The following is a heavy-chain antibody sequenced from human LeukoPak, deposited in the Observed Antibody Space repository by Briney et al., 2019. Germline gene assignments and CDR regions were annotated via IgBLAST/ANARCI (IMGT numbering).Heavy chain of an antibody. D-gene: IGHD6-6*01. CDR1: GFTFSSYA. CDR3: ANLYSSSSYYYYGMDV. J-gene: IGHJ6*02. Sequence: GGSLSLSCAASGFTFSSYAMSWVRQAPGKGLEWVSAISGSGGSTYYADSVKGRFTISRDSSKNTLYLQMNSLRAEDTAVYYCANLYSSSSYYYYGMDVWGQGTTVTVSS. V-gene: IGHV3-23*01. CDR2: ISGSGGST.